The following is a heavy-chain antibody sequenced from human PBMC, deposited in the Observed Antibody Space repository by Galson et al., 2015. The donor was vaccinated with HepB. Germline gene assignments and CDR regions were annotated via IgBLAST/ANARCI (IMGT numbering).Heavy chain of an antibody. CDR3: ARDPILGAGGYFDL. CDR2: ISSSSSYI. V-gene: IGHV3-21*01. Sequence: SLRLSCAASGFTFSSYSMNWVRQAPGKGLEWVSSISSSSSYIYYADSVKGRFTISRDNAKNSLYLQMNSLRAEDTAVYYCARDPILGAGGYFDLWGRGTLVTVSS. J-gene: IGHJ2*01. CDR1: GFTFSSYS. D-gene: IGHD1-26*01.